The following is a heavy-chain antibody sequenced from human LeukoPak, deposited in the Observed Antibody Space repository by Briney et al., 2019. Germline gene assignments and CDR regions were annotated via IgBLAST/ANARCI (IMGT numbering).Heavy chain of an antibody. CDR1: GCTFTSYD. V-gene: IGHV1-8*01. D-gene: IGHD2-2*01. CDR3: ARGGDCSSTSCHENDY. J-gene: IGHJ4*02. CDR2: MNPNSGNT. Sequence: GASVKVSCKASGCTFTSYDINWVRQATGQGLEWMGWMNPNSGNTGYAQKFQGRVTMTRNTSISTAYMELSSLRSEDTAVYYCARGGDCSSTSCHENDYWGQGTLVTVSS.